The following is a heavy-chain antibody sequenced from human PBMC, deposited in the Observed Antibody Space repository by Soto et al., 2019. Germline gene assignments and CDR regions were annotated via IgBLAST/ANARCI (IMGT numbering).Heavy chain of an antibody. CDR3: AKDESYDILTGYYDY. D-gene: IGHD3-9*01. V-gene: IGHV3-9*01. CDR2: ISCNSSSI. CDR1: GFTFDDYA. Sequence: GGSLRLSCAASGFTFDDYAMHWVRQAPGKGLEWVSGISCNSSSIGYADSVKGRFTISRDNAKNSLYLQMNSLRAEDTALYYCAKDESYDILTGYYDYWGQGTLVTVSS. J-gene: IGHJ4*02.